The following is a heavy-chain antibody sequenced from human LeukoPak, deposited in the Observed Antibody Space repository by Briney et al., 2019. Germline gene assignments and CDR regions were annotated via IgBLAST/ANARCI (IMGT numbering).Heavy chain of an antibody. CDR2: IYTSGST. J-gene: IGHJ4*02. Sequence: SETLSLTCTVSGGSISCYYWSWIRQPPGKGLEWIGYIYTSGSTNYNPSLKSRVTISVDTSKNQFSLKLSSVTAADTAVYYCARTVMMYYFDYWGQGTLVAASS. CDR1: GGSISCYY. CDR3: ARTVMMYYFDY. D-gene: IGHD3-16*01. V-gene: IGHV4-4*09.